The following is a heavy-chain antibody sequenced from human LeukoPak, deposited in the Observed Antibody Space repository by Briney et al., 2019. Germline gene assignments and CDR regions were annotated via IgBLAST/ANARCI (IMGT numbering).Heavy chain of an antibody. J-gene: IGHJ4*02. Sequence: GESLKISCKGSGYSFTSYWIGWVRQMPGKGLEWMGIIYPGDSDTRYSPSFQGQVTISADKSISTAYLQWSSLKASDTAMYYCARRVNCGGDCYPIDYWGQGTLVTVSS. D-gene: IGHD2-21*02. V-gene: IGHV5-51*01. CDR2: IYPGDSDT. CDR3: ARRVNCGGDCYPIDY. CDR1: GYSFTSYW.